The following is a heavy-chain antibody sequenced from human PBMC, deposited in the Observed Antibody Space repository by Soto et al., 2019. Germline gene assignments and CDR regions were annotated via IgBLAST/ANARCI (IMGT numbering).Heavy chain of an antibody. V-gene: IGHV4-59*01. CDR1: GGSISSYY. CDR2: IYYSGST. D-gene: IGHD2-2*01. CDR3: SRTTLVYAPGRYDY. Sequence: PSETLSLTCTVSGGSISSYYWSWIRQPPGKGLEWIGYIYYSGSTNYNPSLKSRVTISVDTSKNQFSLKLSSVTAADTAVYYCSRTTLVYAPGRYDYWGQGTLDNVSS. J-gene: IGHJ4*02.